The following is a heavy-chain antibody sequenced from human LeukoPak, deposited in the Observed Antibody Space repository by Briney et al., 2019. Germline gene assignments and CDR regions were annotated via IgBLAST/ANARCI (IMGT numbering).Heavy chain of an antibody. CDR1: GFTFSSYG. CDR2: ITSSSSTI. Sequence: GGSLRLSCAASGFTFSSYGMSWVRQAPGKGLEWVSYITSSSSTIYYADSVKGRFSISRDNAKNSLYLQMNSLRAEDTAVYYCARDREPHDFWSGYHDYWGQGTLVTVSS. J-gene: IGHJ4*02. CDR3: ARDREPHDFWSGYHDY. V-gene: IGHV3-48*01. D-gene: IGHD3-3*01.